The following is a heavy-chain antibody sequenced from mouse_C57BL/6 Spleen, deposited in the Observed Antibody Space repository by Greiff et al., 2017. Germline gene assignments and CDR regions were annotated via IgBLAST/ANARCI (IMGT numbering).Heavy chain of an antibody. CDR2: IDPSDSET. D-gene: IGHD2-3*01. Sequence: QVQLKQPGAELVRPGSSVKLSCKASGYTFTSYWMHWVKQRPIQGLEWIGNIDPSDSETHYNQKFKDKATLTVDKSSSTAYMQLSSLTSEDSAVYYCARSDGYFYFAYWGQGTLVTVSA. J-gene: IGHJ3*01. CDR3: ARSDGYFYFAY. V-gene: IGHV1-52*01. CDR1: GYTFTSYW.